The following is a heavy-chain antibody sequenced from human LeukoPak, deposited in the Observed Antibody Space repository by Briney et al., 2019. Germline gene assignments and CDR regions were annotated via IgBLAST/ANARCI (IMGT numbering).Heavy chain of an antibody. CDR3: ARDRYPHYGGNQGWFDP. J-gene: IGHJ5*02. Sequence: SETLSLTCAVYGGSFSGYYWSWIRQPAGKGLEWIGRIYTSGSTNYNPSLKSRVTMSVDTSKNQFSLKLSSVTAADTAVYYCARDRYPHYGGNQGWFDPWGQGTLVTVSS. CDR1: GGSFSGYY. CDR2: IYTSGST. V-gene: IGHV4-4*07. D-gene: IGHD4-17*01.